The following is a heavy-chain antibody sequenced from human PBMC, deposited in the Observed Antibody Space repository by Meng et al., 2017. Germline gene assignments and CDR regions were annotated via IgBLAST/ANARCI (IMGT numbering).Heavy chain of an antibody. CDR1: GFTFSDYY. J-gene: IGHJ6*02. D-gene: IGHD3-22*01. CDR2: ISSSGSTI. V-gene: IGHV3-11*01. Sequence: SCAASGFTFSDYYMSWIRQAPGKGLEWVSYISSSGSTIYYADSVKGRFTISRDNAKNSLYLQMNSLRAEDTAVYYCAPGGYYDSSGYPDYYYYGMDVWGQGTTVTVSS. CDR3: APGGYYDSSGYPDYYYYGMDV.